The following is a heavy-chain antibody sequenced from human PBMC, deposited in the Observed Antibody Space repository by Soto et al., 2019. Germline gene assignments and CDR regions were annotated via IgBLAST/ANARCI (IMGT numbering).Heavy chain of an antibody. V-gene: IGHV4-4*02. Sequence: QVQLQESGPGLVKPSGTLSLTCAVSGGSISSSNWWSWVRQPPGKGLEWIGKIYHSGSTNYNPSLKSRVTISVDKSKDRFSLKRSSVTAADTAVYYCARVYMVRGTIIRYFDYWGQGTLVTVSS. CDR1: GGSISSSNW. CDR3: ARVYMVRGTIIRYFDY. CDR2: IYHSGST. J-gene: IGHJ4*02. D-gene: IGHD3-10*01.